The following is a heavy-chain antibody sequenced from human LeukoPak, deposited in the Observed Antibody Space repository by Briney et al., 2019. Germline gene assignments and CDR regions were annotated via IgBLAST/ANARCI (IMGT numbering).Heavy chain of an antibody. CDR3: ARRTEHIVVVTAVHSHGWFDP. CDR2: IYHSGST. CDR1: GYSISSGFF. J-gene: IGHJ5*02. D-gene: IGHD2-21*02. V-gene: IGHV4-38-2*02. Sequence: SETLSLTCTVSGYSISSGFFWGWIRQPPGKGLEWIGSIYHSGSTYYNPSLKSRVTISVDTSKNQFSLKLSSVTAADTAVYYCARRTEHIVVVTAVHSHGWFDPWGQGTLVTVSS.